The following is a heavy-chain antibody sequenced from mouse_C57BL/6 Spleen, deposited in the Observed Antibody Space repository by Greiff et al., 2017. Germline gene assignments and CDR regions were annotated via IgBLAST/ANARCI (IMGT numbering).Heavy chain of an antibody. J-gene: IGHJ3*01. CDR2: IHPSDSDT. V-gene: IGHV1-74*01. D-gene: IGHD2-4*01. Sequence: QVQLQQPGAELVKPGASVQVSCKASGYTFTSSWMHWVKQRPGQGLEWIGRIHPSDSDTNYNQKFKGKATLTVDKSSSTAYMQLSSLTSEDSAVYYCAIEGDYDVWFAYWGQGTLVTVSA. CDR3: AIEGDYDVWFAY. CDR1: GYTFTSSW.